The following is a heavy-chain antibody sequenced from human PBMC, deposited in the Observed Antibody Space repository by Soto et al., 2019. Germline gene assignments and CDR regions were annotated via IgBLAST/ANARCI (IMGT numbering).Heavy chain of an antibody. V-gene: IGHV1-69*08. D-gene: IGHD2-8*01. Sequence: SVKVSCKASGGTFISYTISWVRQAPGQGLEWMGRIIPILGTANYAQKFQGRVTITADESTSTAYMELSSLRSEDTAVYYCARERYCTNGVCPYYFDYWGQGTLVTVSS. CDR2: IIPILGTA. CDR3: ARERYCTNGVCPYYFDY. CDR1: GGTFISYT. J-gene: IGHJ4*02.